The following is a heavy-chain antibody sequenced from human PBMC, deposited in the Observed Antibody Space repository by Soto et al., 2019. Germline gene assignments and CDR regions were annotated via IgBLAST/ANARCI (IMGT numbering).Heavy chain of an antibody. CDR3: ARSYYDFWSGSNWFDP. CDR1: GGSISSYY. J-gene: IGHJ5*02. D-gene: IGHD3-3*01. V-gene: IGHV4-59*01. Sequence: SETLSLTCTVSGGSISSYYWSWIRQPPGKGLEWIGYIYYSGSTNYNPSLKSRVTISVDTSKNQFSLKLSTVTAADTAVYYCARSYYDFWSGSNWFDPWGQGTLVTVSS. CDR2: IYYSGST.